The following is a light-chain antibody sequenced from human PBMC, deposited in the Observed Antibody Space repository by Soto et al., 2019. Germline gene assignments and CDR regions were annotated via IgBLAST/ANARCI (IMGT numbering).Light chain of an antibody. V-gene: IGKV3-20*01. CDR1: QSVSSSY. J-gene: IGKJ5*01. CDR3: QQYCSSPIT. Sequence: EIVLTQSPGTLSLSPGERATLSCRASQSVSSSYLAWYQQKPGQAPRLLIYGASSRATGIPDRSSGSGSGTDFTLTISRLVPEDFAVYYCQQYCSSPITFGQGTRLEIK. CDR2: GAS.